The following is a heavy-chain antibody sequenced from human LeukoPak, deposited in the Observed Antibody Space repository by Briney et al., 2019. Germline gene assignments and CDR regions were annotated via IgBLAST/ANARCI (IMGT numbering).Heavy chain of an antibody. J-gene: IGHJ6*03. V-gene: IGHV3-23*01. D-gene: IGHD5-18*01. CDR2: IRGSGGST. CDR3: ATSPLPWILPGYYYTAV. Sequence: TGRSLRLSCAASGFTFSSYAMSWVRQAPGKGLKWVSAIRGSGGSTYYADPVKGRFTISRDNSKNTLYLQMNSLRAEDTAVYYCATSPLPWILPGYYYTAVWGKGTTVTVSS. CDR1: GFTFSSYA.